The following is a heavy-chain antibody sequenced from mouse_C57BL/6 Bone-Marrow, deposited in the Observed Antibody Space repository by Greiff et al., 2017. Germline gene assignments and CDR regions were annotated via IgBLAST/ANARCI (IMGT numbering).Heavy chain of an antibody. CDR2: IWSGGST. CDR3: ASNWD. V-gene: IGHV2-2*01. J-gene: IGHJ3*01. Sequence: VQLVESGPGLVQPSQSLSLTCSVSGFSLTSYGVNWVRQSPGKGLEWLGVIWSGGSTDYNAAFISRLCISKDNSKCQFFFKMNILQAEDTTINSCASNWDWGQGTLVTVSA. CDR1: GFSLTSYG. D-gene: IGHD4-1*01.